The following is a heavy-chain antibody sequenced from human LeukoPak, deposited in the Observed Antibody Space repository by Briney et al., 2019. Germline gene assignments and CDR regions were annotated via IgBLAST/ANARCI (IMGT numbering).Heavy chain of an antibody. CDR1: GSRFTSYW. CDR3: AKLYGDYDTDY. D-gene: IGHD4-17*01. V-gene: IGHV5-51*01. Sequence: GASLKISCKGSGSRFTSYWIGWGRQMPGKGLEGMGIIYPGESDTRYSPSFQGQVTISADKSISPAYLQWSSLKASDTAMYYCAKLYGDYDTDYWGQGTLVTVSS. J-gene: IGHJ4*02. CDR2: IYPGESDT.